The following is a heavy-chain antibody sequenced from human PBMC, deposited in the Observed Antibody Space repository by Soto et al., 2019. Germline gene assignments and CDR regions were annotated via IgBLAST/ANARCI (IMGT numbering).Heavy chain of an antibody. V-gene: IGHV3-9*01. CDR2: VSPTGDTV. Sequence: VQVVASGGGLVQPGRSLRLSCAVSGFRFEQYVMHWVRQGPGTGLECVSTVSPTGDTVAYADSVEGRFTVSRDNAKNSVDLQMNRLIGDDTALYYCINDAPNGSIDDWGQGALVSVSS. CDR1: GFRFEQYV. J-gene: IGHJ4*02. CDR3: INDAPNGSIDD. D-gene: IGHD3-10*01.